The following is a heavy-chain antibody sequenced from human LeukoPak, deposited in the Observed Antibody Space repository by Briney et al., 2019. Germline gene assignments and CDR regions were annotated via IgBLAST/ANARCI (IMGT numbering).Heavy chain of an antibody. Sequence: GGSLRLSCAAPGFTFSSYWMHWVRQAPGKGLVWVSRINSDGSSTSYADSVKGRFTISRDNAKNTLYLQMNSLRAEDTAVYYCARVNQISGFSSPFDYWGQGTLVTVSS. D-gene: IGHD1-14*01. J-gene: IGHJ4*02. CDR3: ARVNQISGFSSPFDY. V-gene: IGHV3-74*01. CDR1: GFTFSSYW. CDR2: INSDGSST.